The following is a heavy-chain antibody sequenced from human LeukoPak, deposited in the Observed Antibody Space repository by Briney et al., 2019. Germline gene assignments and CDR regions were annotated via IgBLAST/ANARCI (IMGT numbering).Heavy chain of an antibody. CDR3: ARHVRGGMTGYRYPPVPGLPLNY. Sequence: SETLSLTCTVSGGSISSSSYYWGWIRQPPGKGLEWIGSIYYSGSTYYNPSLKSRVTISVDTSKNQFSLKLSSVTAADTAVYYCARHVRGGMTGYRYPPVPGLPLNYWGQGTLVTVSS. D-gene: IGHD3-9*01. CDR2: IYYSGST. J-gene: IGHJ4*02. V-gene: IGHV4-39*01. CDR1: GGSISSSSYY.